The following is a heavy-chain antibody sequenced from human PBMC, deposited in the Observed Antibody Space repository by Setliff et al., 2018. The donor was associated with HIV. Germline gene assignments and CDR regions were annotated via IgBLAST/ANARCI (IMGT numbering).Heavy chain of an antibody. D-gene: IGHD4-17*01. V-gene: IGHV3-48*01. Sequence: PGGSLRLSCAASGFTFSSYSMNWVRQAPGKGLEWVSYISSSSDTIYYADSLKGRFTISRDNSKNTLYLQMNSLRTDDTAVYYCAKGRNEATTGGDYWGQGTLVTVSS. CDR2: ISSSSDTI. CDR3: AKGRNEATTGGDY. J-gene: IGHJ4*02. CDR1: GFTFSSYS.